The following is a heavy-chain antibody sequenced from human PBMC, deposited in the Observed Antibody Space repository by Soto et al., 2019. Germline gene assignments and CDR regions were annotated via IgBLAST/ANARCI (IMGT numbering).Heavy chain of an antibody. CDR1: GFTFSDFG. CDR2: ISKDGLDR. CDR3: ASPREGQWLVFDH. Sequence: LRLSCVVSGFTFSDFGMHWVRQSPGEGLAWVASISKDGLDRYYSESVKGRFTISRDDSKNTVFLQMNSLKVEDTAAYFCASPREGQWLVFDHWGQRTLVTVSS. J-gene: IGHJ4*02. V-gene: IGHV3-30*19. D-gene: IGHD6-19*01.